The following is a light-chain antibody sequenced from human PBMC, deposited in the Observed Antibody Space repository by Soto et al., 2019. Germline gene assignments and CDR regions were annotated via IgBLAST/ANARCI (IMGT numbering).Light chain of an antibody. J-gene: IGKJ2*01. CDR2: AAS. Sequence: DIQMTQSPSSLSAAVGDRVTITCRSSQSISSYLNWYQYKPGKAPRLLIYAASSLQRGVPSRFSGSGSGTDFTLTIRSLQPDDSATYYCQQSHSTPYPFGQGTKLEI. CDR1: QSISSY. V-gene: IGKV1-39*01. CDR3: QQSHSTPYP.